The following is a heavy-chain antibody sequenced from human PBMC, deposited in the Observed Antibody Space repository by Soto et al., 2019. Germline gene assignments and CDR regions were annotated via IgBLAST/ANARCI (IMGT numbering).Heavy chain of an antibody. Sequence: QVQLQESGPGLVKPSQTLSLTCTVSGGSISSGGYYWSWIRQHPGKGLEWIGYIYYSGSTYYNPSLNGRFTISVDTSKNQFSLKLSSVTAADTAVYYCARVFGFGGMDVWGQGTTVTVSS. CDR2: IYYSGST. D-gene: IGHD3-10*01. V-gene: IGHV4-31*03. CDR1: GGSISSGGYY. J-gene: IGHJ6*02. CDR3: ARVFGFGGMDV.